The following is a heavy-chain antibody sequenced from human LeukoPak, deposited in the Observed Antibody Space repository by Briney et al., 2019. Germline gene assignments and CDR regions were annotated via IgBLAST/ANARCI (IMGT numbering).Heavy chain of an antibody. V-gene: IGHV1-69*04. J-gene: IGHJ4*02. Sequence: SVKVSCKASGGTFSSYAISWVRQAPGQGLEWMERIIPILGIANYAQKFQGRVTITADKSTSTAYMELSGLRSEDTAVYYCARGGDYSNYLLPRQYYFDYWGQGTLVTVSS. CDR2: IIPILGIA. CDR1: GGTFSSYA. D-gene: IGHD4-11*01. CDR3: ARGGDYSNYLLPRQYYFDY.